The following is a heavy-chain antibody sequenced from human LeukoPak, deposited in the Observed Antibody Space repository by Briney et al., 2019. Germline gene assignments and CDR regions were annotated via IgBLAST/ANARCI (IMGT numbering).Heavy chain of an antibody. CDR1: GYTFTSYG. CDR3: ARDRSDEATVVPYYYYYYYMDV. J-gene: IGHJ6*03. Sequence: ASVKVSCKASGYTFTSYGISWVRQAPGQGLEWMGWTSAYNGNTNYAQKLQGRVTMTTDTSTSTAYMELRSLRSDDTAVYYCARDRSDEATVVPYYYYYYYMDVWGKGTTVTVSS. CDR2: TSAYNGNT. V-gene: IGHV1-18*01. D-gene: IGHD4-23*01.